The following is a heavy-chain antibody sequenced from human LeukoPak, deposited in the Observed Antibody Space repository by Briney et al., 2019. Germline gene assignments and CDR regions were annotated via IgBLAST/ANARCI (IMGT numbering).Heavy chain of an antibody. CDR2: IYTSGST. Sequence: SETLSLTCTVSGGSISSYYWSWIRQPAGKGLEWIGRIYTSGSTNYNPSLKSRVTMSVDTSKNQFSLKLSSVTAADTAVYYCAREYSSGWTTPYYDGMDVWGQGTTVTVSS. J-gene: IGHJ6*02. CDR3: AREYSSGWTTPYYDGMDV. V-gene: IGHV4-4*07. CDR1: GGSISSYY. D-gene: IGHD6-19*01.